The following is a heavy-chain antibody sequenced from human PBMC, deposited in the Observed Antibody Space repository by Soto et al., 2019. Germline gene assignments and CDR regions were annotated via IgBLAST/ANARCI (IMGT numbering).Heavy chain of an antibody. CDR1: GFTFRSYA. CDR3: AKRIPGNNPFDY. V-gene: IGHV3-23*01. Sequence: GWSLRLSCAASGFTFRSYAMIWVRQAPGKGLEWVSIISTSGITYYADSVKGRFTISRDNSKNTLYLQMNSLRAEDTAVYYCAKRIPGNNPFDYWGQGTLVTVSS. D-gene: IGHD1-1*01. CDR2: ISTSGIT. J-gene: IGHJ4*02.